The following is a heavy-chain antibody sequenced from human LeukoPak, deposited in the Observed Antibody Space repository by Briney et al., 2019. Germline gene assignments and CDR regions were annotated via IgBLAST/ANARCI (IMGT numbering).Heavy chain of an antibody. CDR2: IIPIFGTA. CDR3: ARDPLYYGYGDFRGTPGGGHDAFDI. Sequence: GASVKVSCKASGGTFNSYVISWVRQAPGQGLEWMGGIIPIFGTANYTQKLQGGVTITADESTSTAYMELSSLGSEDTAVYYCARDPLYYGYGDFRGTPGGGHDAFDIWGQGTMVTVSS. J-gene: IGHJ3*02. CDR1: GGTFNSYV. D-gene: IGHD4-17*01. V-gene: IGHV1-69*13.